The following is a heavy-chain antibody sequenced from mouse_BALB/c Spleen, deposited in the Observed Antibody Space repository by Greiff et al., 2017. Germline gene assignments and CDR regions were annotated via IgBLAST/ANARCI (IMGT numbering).Heavy chain of an antibody. Sequence: EVKLEESGGGLVKLGGSLKLSCAASGFTFSSYYMSWVRQTPEKRLELVAAINSNGGSTYYPDTVKGRFTISRDNAKNTLYLQMSSLKSEDTALYYCARQRDGYPFAYWGQGTLVTVSA. CDR1: GFTFSSYY. J-gene: IGHJ3*01. D-gene: IGHD2-3*01. V-gene: IGHV5-6-2*01. CDR3: ARQRDGYPFAY. CDR2: INSNGGST.